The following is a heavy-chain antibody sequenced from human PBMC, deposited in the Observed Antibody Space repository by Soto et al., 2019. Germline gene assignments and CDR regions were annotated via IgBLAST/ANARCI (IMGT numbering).Heavy chain of an antibody. V-gene: IGHV4-59*01. CDR3: AGEGRDGYNFDY. Sequence: QVQLQESGPGLVKPSETLSLTCTVSGGSISSYYWSWIRQPPGKGLEWIGYIYYSGSTNYNPSLKSRVTISVETSKNQFSLKLSSVTAADTAVYYCAGEGRDGYNFDYWGQGTLVTVSS. D-gene: IGHD5-12*01. CDR1: GGSISSYY. CDR2: IYYSGST. J-gene: IGHJ4*02.